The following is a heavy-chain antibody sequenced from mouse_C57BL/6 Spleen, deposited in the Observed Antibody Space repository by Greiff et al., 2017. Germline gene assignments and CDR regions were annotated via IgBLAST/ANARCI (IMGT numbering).Heavy chain of an antibody. V-gene: IGHV1-50*01. Sequence: VQLQQPGAELVKPGASVKLSCKASGYTFTSYWMQWVKKRPGQGLEWIGEIDPSDSYTNYNQKFKGKATLTVDTSSSTAYMQLSSLTSEDSAVYYCARLDGGFAYWGQGTLVTVSA. CDR3: ARLDGGFAY. CDR2: IDPSDSYT. CDR1: GYTFTSYW. J-gene: IGHJ3*01.